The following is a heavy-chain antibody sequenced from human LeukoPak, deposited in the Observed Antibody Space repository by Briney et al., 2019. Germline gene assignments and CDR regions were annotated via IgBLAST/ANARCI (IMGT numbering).Heavy chain of an antibody. J-gene: IGHJ5*02. CDR2: ISYDGSNK. CDR3: AKDDYYDSSGYLGNWFDP. D-gene: IGHD3-22*01. V-gene: IGHV3-30*18. CDR1: GFTFSSYG. Sequence: GGSLGLSCAASGFTFSSYGMHWVRQAPGKGLEWVAVISYDGSNKYYADSVKGRFTISRDNSKNTLYLQMNSLRAEDTAVYYCAKDDYYDSSGYLGNWFDPWGQGTLVTVSS.